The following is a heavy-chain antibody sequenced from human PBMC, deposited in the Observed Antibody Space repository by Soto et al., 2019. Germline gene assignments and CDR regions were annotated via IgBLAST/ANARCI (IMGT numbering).Heavy chain of an antibody. CDR1: GFSLSTTAVG. CDR3: AHRDTSLETGGEFDY. V-gene: IGHV2-5*02. CDR2: IYWDDDK. Sequence: QIPLKESGPTLVKPTQTLTLTCTFSGFSLSTTAVGVGWIRQPPGKALEWLAFIYWDDDKRYSPSLKGRLTVTKDTPKNQVVLTMNDMDPVDTATYYCAHRDTSLETGGEFDYWGQGTLVTVSS. J-gene: IGHJ4*02. D-gene: IGHD3-16*01.